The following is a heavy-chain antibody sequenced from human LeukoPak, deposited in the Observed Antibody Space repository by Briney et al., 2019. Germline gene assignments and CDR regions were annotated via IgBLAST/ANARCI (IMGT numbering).Heavy chain of an antibody. CDR3: ARGRAAAGTWAVWFDP. D-gene: IGHD6-13*01. J-gene: IGHJ5*02. V-gene: IGHV1-46*01. Sequence: GASVKVSCKASGYTFPSYFMHWVRQAPGQGLEWMGIINPTGGSTTYAQKFQGRVTMTRDTSTSTVYMELSSLRSDDTAVYYCARGRAAAGTWAVWFDPWGQGTLVTVSS. CDR1: GYTFPSYF. CDR2: INPTGGST.